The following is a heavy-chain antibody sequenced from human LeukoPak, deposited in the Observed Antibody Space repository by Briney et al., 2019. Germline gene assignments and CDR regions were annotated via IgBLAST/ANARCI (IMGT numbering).Heavy chain of an antibody. J-gene: IGHJ4*02. Sequence: TSGGSLRLSCAASGFTFSSYAMSWVRQAPGKGLEWVGEINHSGRTNYNPSLKSRVTISVDASKNQFSLKLSSVTAADTAIYYCARGVGFVKIDYWGQGTLVTVSS. V-gene: IGHV4-34*01. CDR2: INHSGRT. D-gene: IGHD3-10*01. CDR1: GFTFSSYA. CDR3: ARGVGFVKIDY.